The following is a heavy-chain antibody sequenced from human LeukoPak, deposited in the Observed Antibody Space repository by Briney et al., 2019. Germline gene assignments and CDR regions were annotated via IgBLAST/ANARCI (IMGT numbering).Heavy chain of an antibody. D-gene: IGHD3-3*01. V-gene: IGHV4-34*01. CDR3: ARGLGIFGVSWFDP. CDR1: GGSFNGYF. CDR2: INHSGST. Sequence: SETLSLTCAVYGGSFNGYFWSWIRQPPGKGLEWIGEINHSGSTNYNPSLKSRVTISVDTSKNQFSLKLSSVTAADTAVYYCARGLGIFGVSWFDPWGQETLVTVSS. J-gene: IGHJ5*02.